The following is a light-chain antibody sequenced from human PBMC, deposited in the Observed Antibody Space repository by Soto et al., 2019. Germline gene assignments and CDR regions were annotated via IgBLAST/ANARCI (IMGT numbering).Light chain of an antibody. CDR3: SSYTRSSTVV. Sequence: QSALTQPASVSGSPGQSITISCTGTSSDVGGYNYVSWYHQHPGKAPKLMIYEVSNRPSGVSNRFSGSKSGNTASLTISGLQAEDEADYYCSSYTRSSTVVFGGGTKVTVL. CDR2: EVS. CDR1: SSDVGGYNY. V-gene: IGLV2-14*01. J-gene: IGLJ2*01.